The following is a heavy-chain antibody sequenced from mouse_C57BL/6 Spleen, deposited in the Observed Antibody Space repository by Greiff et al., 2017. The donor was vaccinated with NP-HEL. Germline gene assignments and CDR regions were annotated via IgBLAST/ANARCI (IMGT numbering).Heavy chain of an antibody. CDR3: ARGFITTVVYFDY. Sequence: EVMLVESGGGLVKPGGSLKLSCAASGFTFSSYAMSWVRQTPEKRLEWVATISDGGSYTYYPDNVKGRFTISRDNAKNNLYLQMSHLKSEDTAMYYCARGFITTVVYFDYWGQGTTLTVSS. J-gene: IGHJ2*01. V-gene: IGHV5-4*03. D-gene: IGHD1-1*01. CDR2: ISDGGSYT. CDR1: GFTFSSYA.